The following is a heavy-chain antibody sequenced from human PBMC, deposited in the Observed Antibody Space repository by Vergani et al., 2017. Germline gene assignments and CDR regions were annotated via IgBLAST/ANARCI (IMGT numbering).Heavy chain of an antibody. CDR3: ARGCSGGSGYEYFQH. Sequence: QVQLVQSGAEVKKPGASVKVSCKASGYTFTSYYMHWVRQAPGQGLEWMGIINPSGGSTRYAQKFQGRVTMTRDRSTSTAYMELSRLRSDDTAVYYCARGCSGGSGYEYFQHWGQGTLVTVSS. D-gene: IGHD2-15*01. CDR2: INPSGGST. V-gene: IGHV1-46*01. J-gene: IGHJ1*01. CDR1: GYTFTSYY.